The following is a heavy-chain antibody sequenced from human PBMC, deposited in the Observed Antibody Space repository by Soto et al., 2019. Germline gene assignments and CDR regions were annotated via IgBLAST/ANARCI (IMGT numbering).Heavy chain of an antibody. CDR3: AGPSQQPPYYYYGMDV. D-gene: IGHD6-13*01. CDR1: GGSISSGGYY. V-gene: IGHV4-31*01. Sequence: SETLSLTCTVSGGSISSGGYYWSWIRQHPGKGLEWIGYIYYSGSTYYNPSLKSLVTSPVDTSKNQFLLKLSSVTAAATALYYCAGPSQQPPYYYYGMDVWGQGTTVTVSS. CDR2: IYYSGST. J-gene: IGHJ6*02.